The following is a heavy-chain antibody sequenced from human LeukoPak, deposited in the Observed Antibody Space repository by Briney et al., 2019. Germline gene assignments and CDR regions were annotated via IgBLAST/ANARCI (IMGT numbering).Heavy chain of an antibody. CDR1: GGTFSSYA. Sequence: GASVKVSCKASGGTFSSYAISWVRQAPGQGLEWMGRIIPILGIANYAQKFQGRVTITTDESTSTAYMELSSLRSEDTAVYYCATTISSSSADDAFDIWGQGTMVTVSS. V-gene: IGHV1-69*04. CDR3: ATTISSSSADDAFDI. J-gene: IGHJ3*02. CDR2: IIPILGIA. D-gene: IGHD6-6*01.